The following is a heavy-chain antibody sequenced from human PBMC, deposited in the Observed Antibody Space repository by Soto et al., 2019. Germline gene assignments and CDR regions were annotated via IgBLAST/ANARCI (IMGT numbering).Heavy chain of an antibody. CDR2: IRANDESI. D-gene: IGHD2-21*01. J-gene: IGHJ3*02. Sequence: GVSLRLSCVASGFDFRSYEMNWVRQAPGKGLEGVSNIRANDESIYYADSVKGRVSVSRDNAENSLLLEMNSLRVDDTAVYYCARETLRDPIEIWGQGTMVSVS. CDR1: GFDFRSYE. V-gene: IGHV3-48*03. CDR3: ARETLRDPIEI.